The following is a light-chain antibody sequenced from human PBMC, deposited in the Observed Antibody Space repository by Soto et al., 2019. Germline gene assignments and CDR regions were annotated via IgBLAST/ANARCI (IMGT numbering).Light chain of an antibody. CDR1: QSLSSW. Sequence: DIQMTQSPSTLSASVGDRVTITCRASQSLSSWLAWYQQKPGKAPKLLLYDASSLESGVRSRFSGSGSGTEFTLTISGLQPDDFATYYCQQYNSYSWPFGQGTKVEFK. CDR3: QQYNSYSWP. CDR2: DAS. V-gene: IGKV1-5*01. J-gene: IGKJ1*01.